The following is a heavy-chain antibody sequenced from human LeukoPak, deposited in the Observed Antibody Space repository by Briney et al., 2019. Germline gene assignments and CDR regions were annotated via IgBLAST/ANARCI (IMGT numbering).Heavy chain of an antibody. D-gene: IGHD3-10*01. Sequence: GSLRLSCAASGFTLGNAWMSWVRQPPGKGLEWIGEIYHSGSTNHNPSLKSRVTISVDKSKSQFSLNLSSVTAADTAVYYCARDDTGVIRGIRFHYWGQGTLVTVSS. V-gene: IGHV4-4*02. CDR1: GFTLGNAW. J-gene: IGHJ4*02. CDR2: IYHSGST. CDR3: ARDDTGVIRGIRFHY.